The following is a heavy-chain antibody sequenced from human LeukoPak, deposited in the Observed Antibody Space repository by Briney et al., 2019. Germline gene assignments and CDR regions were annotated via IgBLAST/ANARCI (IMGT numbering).Heavy chain of an antibody. CDR1: GGSFSGYY. J-gene: IGHJ4*02. D-gene: IGHD6-19*01. CDR2: ISDSGST. V-gene: IGHV4-34*01. Sequence: ETLSLTCAVYGGSFSGYYWSWIRQPPGKGLEWIGEISDSGSTNYNPSLKSRVTISVDKSKNQFSLKLSSVTAADTAVYYCAREPVAGWCDYWGQGTLVTVSS. CDR3: AREPVAGWCDY.